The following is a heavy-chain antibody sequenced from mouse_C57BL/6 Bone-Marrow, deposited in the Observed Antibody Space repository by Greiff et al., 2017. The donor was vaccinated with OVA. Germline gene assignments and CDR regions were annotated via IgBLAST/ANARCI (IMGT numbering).Heavy chain of an antibody. CDR2: IHPSSGST. CDR1: GYTFTSYW. V-gene: IGHV1-64*01. Sequence: QVQLQQPGAELVKPGASVKLSCKASGYTFTSYWMHWVKQRPGQGLEWIGMIHPSSGSTHYNETFKSKATLTVDKSSSTAYMHLRSLTSEDSAVDYDARGGWCPWFAYWGQGNLVTVSA. CDR3: ARGGWCPWFAY. D-gene: IGHD1-1*02. J-gene: IGHJ3*01.